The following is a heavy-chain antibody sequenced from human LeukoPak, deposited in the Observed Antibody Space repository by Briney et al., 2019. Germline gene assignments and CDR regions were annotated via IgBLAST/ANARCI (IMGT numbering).Heavy chain of an antibody. J-gene: IGHJ6*03. CDR2: IIPVFGTA. V-gene: IGHV1-69*13. CDR1: GGTFSSYA. CDR3: ARGITSSSSYYYYYFMDV. Sequence: GASVKVSCKASGGTFSSYAISWVRQAPGQGLEWVGGIIPVFGTATYAQKFQGRVTIAADESTSTAYMELSSLRSEDTAVYYCARGITSSSSYYYYYFMDVWGKGTTVTVSS. D-gene: IGHD6-6*01.